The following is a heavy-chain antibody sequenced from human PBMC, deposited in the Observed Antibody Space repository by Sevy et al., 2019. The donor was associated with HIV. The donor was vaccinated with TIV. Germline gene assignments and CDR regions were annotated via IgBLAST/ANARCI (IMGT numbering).Heavy chain of an antibody. CDR3: AREGGYCSSTSCYTAYYYYYYGMDV. CDR1: GFTFSSYS. J-gene: IGHJ6*02. CDR2: ISSSGSTI. D-gene: IGHD2-2*02. Sequence: GGSLRLSCAASGFTFSSYSMNWVRQAPGKGLEWVSYISSSGSTIYYADSVKGRFTISRDNAKNSLYLQMNSLRAEDTAVYYCAREGGYCSSTSCYTAYYYYYYGMDVWGQGTTVTVSS. V-gene: IGHV3-48*04.